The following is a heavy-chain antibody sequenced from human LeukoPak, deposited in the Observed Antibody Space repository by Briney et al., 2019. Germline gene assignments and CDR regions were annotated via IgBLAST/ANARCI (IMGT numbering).Heavy chain of an antibody. V-gene: IGHV3-23*01. CDR3: AITHCDSSPIVWNF. J-gene: IGHJ4*02. CDR2: ISDTGRLS. Sequence: GGSLRLSCAASGFSFSSSAMSWVRQAPGKGLEWVAAISDTGRLSYCADSVNGRFTISRDNSKNTLYLQMDSLRAEDTAVYYCAITHCDSSPIVWNFWGQGTLVTVSS. CDR1: GFSFSSSA. D-gene: IGHD6-6*01.